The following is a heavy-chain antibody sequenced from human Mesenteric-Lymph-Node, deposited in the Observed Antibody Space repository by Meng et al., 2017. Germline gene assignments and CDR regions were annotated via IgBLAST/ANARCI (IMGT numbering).Heavy chain of an antibody. CDR2: IYTSGST. V-gene: IGHV4-4*07. CDR3: ARMYYYDSSGSYYFDY. Sequence: SETLSLTCTVSGGSISSYYWSCIRQPAGKGLEWIGRIYTSGSTNYNPSLKSRVTMSVDTSKNQFSLKLSSVTAADTAVYYCARMYYYDSSGSYYFDYWGQGTLVTVSS. J-gene: IGHJ4*02. CDR1: GGSISSYY. D-gene: IGHD3-22*01.